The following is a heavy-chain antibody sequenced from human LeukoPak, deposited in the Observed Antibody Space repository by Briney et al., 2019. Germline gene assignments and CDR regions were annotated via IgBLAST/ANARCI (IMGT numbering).Heavy chain of an antibody. Sequence: SQTLSLTCSVSGGSVSSGSYYWSWIRQPPGKGLEWIGYIYYSGSTNYNPSLKSRVTISVDTSKNQFSLKLSSVTAADTAVYYCARVTPLESSSSSRFDYWGQGTLVTVSS. CDR3: ARVTPLESSSSSRFDY. D-gene: IGHD6-13*01. CDR2: IYYSGST. V-gene: IGHV4-61*01. J-gene: IGHJ4*02. CDR1: GGSVSSGSYY.